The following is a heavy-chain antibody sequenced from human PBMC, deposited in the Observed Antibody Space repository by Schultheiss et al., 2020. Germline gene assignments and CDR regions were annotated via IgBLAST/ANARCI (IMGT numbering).Heavy chain of an antibody. CDR3: ALGDIVGATEWFDP. CDR1: GGSISSGSYY. Sequence: SETLSLTCTVSGGSISSGSYYWGWIRQPPGKGLEWIGNVYYTGSTYYNPSLKSRVTISVDTSKNQFSLKLSSVTAADTAVYYCALGDIVGATEWFDPWGQGTLVTVSS. J-gene: IGHJ5*02. D-gene: IGHD1-26*01. V-gene: IGHV4-39*07. CDR2: VYYTGST.